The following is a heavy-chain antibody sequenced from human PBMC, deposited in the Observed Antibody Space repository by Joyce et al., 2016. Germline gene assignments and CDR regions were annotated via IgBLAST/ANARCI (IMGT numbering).Heavy chain of an antibody. D-gene: IGHD5-24*01. CDR1: GGSFSGYY. V-gene: IGHV4-34*02. CDR3: ARGQFLDKVMATGHYFDS. Sequence: QVQLQQWGAGLLKPSETLSLTCGVYGGSFSGYYWNWIRQAPGKGLEWIGEINHSGGTNHNPALKSRVTMSIDAAKKQFSLKLTSVAAADTAVYYCARGQFLDKVMATGHYFDSWGQGTLVTVSS. CDR2: INHSGGT. J-gene: IGHJ4*02.